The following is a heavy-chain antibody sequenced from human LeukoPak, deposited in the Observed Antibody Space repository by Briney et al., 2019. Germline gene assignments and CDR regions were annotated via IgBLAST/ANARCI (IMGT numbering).Heavy chain of an antibody. CDR1: GFTFGDYA. J-gene: IGHJ4*02. V-gene: IGHV3-49*04. Sequence: SLRLSCAASGFTFGDYAMSWVRQAPGKGLEWVGCIRSKAYGGTTEYAASVKGRFIISRDDSKSIAYLQMSSLKTEDTAVYYCTRDRLYIDYWGQGTLVTVSS. CDR2: IRSKAYGGTT. D-gene: IGHD3-22*01. CDR3: TRDRLYIDY.